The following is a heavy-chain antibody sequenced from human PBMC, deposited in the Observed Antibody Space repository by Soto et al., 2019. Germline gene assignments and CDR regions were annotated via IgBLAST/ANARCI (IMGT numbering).Heavy chain of an antibody. CDR2: INPSGGST. CDR1: GYTFTSYY. CDR3: ARETDGSGSNWFDP. D-gene: IGHD3-10*01. Sequence: QVQLVQSGAEVKKPGASVKVSCKASGYTFTSYYMHWVRQAPGQGLVWKGIINPSGGSTSYAQKVLGSVTMTRDTSTSTVYMELRSLRSEDTAVYYCARETDGSGSNWFDPWGQGTLVTVSS. J-gene: IGHJ5*02. V-gene: IGHV1-46*01.